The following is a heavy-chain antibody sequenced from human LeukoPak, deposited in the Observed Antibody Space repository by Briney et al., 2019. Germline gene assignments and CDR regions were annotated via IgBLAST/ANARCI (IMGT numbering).Heavy chain of an antibody. J-gene: IGHJ6*03. CDR2: IYYSGST. V-gene: IGHV4-39*01. Sequence: SETLSLTCTVSGGSLSSSSYYWGWLRQPPGKGLEWVGSIYYSGSTYYNPSLKSRVNISVDTSKNQFSLKLSSVTAADTAVYYCARHSFPSKTYGEPYYYYMDVWGKGTTVTISS. CDR3: ARHSFPSKTYGEPYYYYMDV. CDR1: GGSLSSSSYY. D-gene: IGHD4-17*01.